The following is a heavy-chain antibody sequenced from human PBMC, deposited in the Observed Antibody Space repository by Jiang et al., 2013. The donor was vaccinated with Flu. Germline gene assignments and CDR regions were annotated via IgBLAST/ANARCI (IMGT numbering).Heavy chain of an antibody. J-gene: IGHJ4*02. Sequence: LLKPSETLSLTCTVPGGSISPYYWSWIRQPPGEGLEWIGYIYYSGSTNYNPSLKSRVTISVDTSKNQFSLKLSSVTAADTAVYYCARHFVGLDYWGQGTLVTVSS. CDR3: ARHFVGLDY. CDR2: IYYSGST. V-gene: IGHV4-59*08. CDR1: GGSISPYY. D-gene: IGHD6-6*01.